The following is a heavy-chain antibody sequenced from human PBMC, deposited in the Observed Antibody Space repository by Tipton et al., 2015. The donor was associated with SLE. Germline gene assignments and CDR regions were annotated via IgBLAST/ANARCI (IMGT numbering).Heavy chain of an antibody. CDR2: INHSGST. J-gene: IGHJ3*02. CDR1: GGSFSDYY. D-gene: IGHD6-19*01. CDR3: VWKGYSSGWIDAFDI. V-gene: IGHV4-34*01. Sequence: TLSLTCAVYGGSFSDYYWSWIRQPPGKGLEWIGEINHSGSTNYNPSLKSRVTISVDTSKNQFSLRLSSVTAADTAVYYCVWKGYSSGWIDAFDIWGQGTMVTVSS.